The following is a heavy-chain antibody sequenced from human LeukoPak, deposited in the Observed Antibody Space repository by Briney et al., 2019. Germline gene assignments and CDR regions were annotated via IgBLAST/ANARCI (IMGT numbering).Heavy chain of an antibody. CDR3: ATESGTYSGTCFDY. Sequence: GGSLRLSCAASGFTFSNAWMSWVRQAPGKGLEWVSYISSSSSTIYYADSVKGRFTISRDNAKNSLYLQMNSLRAEDTAVYYCATESGTYSGTCFDYWGQGPLVTVSS. J-gene: IGHJ4*02. CDR1: GFTFSNAW. D-gene: IGHD1-26*01. V-gene: IGHV3-48*01. CDR2: ISSSSSTI.